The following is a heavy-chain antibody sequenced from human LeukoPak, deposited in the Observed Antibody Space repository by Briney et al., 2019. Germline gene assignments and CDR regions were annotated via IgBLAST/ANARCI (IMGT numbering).Heavy chain of an antibody. D-gene: IGHD5-18*01. CDR3: ASRDTAMDTFDY. CDR1: GFTLSSYW. CDR2: IKQDGCEK. Sequence: GGPLRLSCAASGFTLSSYWMSWVRQAPGKGLEWVANIKQDGCEKYYVDSVKGRFTISRDNAKNSVYLQMNSLRAEDTAVYYCASRDTAMDTFDYWGQGTLVTVSS. J-gene: IGHJ4*02. V-gene: IGHV3-7*05.